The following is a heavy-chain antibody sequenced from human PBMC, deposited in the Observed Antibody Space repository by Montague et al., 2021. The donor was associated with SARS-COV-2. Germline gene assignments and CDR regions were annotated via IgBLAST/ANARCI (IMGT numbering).Heavy chain of an antibody. CDR3: ASNWGVSSITIYYYGMDV. J-gene: IGHJ6*02. Sequence: KPSLKSRVTISVDTSKNQFSLKLSSVTTADTAVYYCASNWGVSSITIYYYGMDVWGQGNTVTVSS. D-gene: IGHD2-2*01. V-gene: IGHV4-59*01.